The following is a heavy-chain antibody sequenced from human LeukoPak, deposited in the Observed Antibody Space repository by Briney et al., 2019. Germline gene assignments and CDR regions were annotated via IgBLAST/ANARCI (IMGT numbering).Heavy chain of an antibody. V-gene: IGHV3-23*01. Sequence: PGGSLRLSCAASGFTFSSSAMSWVRQAPGKGLEWVSAISNNGGYTYYADSVKGRFTISRDNSKNTLYLQMNSLRAEGTALYYCATSTVAKYDYWGQGTLVAVSS. CDR3: ATSTVAKYDY. CDR2: ISNNGGYT. J-gene: IGHJ4*02. CDR1: GFTFSSSA. D-gene: IGHD4-11*01.